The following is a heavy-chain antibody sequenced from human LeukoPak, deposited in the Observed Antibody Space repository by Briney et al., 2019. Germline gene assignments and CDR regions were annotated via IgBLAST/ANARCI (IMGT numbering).Heavy chain of an antibody. D-gene: IGHD3-16*01. J-gene: IGHJ4*02. CDR2: ISAYNGNT. V-gene: IGHV1-18*01. Sequence: ASVKVSCKASGYTFTSYGISWVRQAPGQGLEWMGWISAYNGNTNYAQKLQGRVTMTTDTSTSTAYMELRSLRSDDTAVYYCARESFLDVGLLGECFDYWGQGTLVTVSS. CDR3: ARESFLDVGLLGECFDY. CDR1: GYTFTSYG.